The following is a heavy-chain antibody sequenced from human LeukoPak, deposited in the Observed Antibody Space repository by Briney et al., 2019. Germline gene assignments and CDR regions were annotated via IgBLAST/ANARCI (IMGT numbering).Heavy chain of an antibody. Sequence: GGSLRLSCATSGLNFDRYTIHWVRQAPGKGLEWVSLAGWAGGTTFYSDSVRGRFTISRDSGRKSVYLQMNSLTTDDTAFYFCAKELDTMFFDYWGQGALATVSS. CDR1: GLNFDRYT. CDR2: AGWAGGTT. V-gene: IGHV3-43*01. D-gene: IGHD3-10*02. J-gene: IGHJ4*02. CDR3: AKELDTMFFDY.